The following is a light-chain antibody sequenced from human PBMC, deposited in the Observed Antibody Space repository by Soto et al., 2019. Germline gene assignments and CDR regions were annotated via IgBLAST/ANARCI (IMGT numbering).Light chain of an antibody. CDR2: DTT. CDR3: ATWDRSLSVYV. J-gene: IGLJ1*01. Sequence: QSVLTQPPSVSAAAGEMVTISCSGSSSNIGRNFVSWYQQVPGTTPKLLIYDTTQRPSGISARFSASKSGTSATLDIAGLQTGDEADYYCATWDRSLSVYVFGTGTKLTVL. V-gene: IGLV1-51*01. CDR1: SSNIGRNF.